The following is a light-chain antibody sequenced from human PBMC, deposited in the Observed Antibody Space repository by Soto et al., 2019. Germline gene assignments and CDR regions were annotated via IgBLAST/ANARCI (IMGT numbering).Light chain of an antibody. V-gene: IGLV1-40*01. CDR2: GNT. J-gene: IGLJ2*01. CDR3: QSYDRSLSGVI. CDR1: SSNIGAGYD. Sequence: QSVLTQPPSVSGAPGQRVTISCTGSSSNIGAGYDVHWYQQLPGTAPKLLISGNTNRPSGVPDRFSGSKSGTSAFLAITGLQAEDEADYYCQSYDRSLSGVIFGGGTKLTVL.